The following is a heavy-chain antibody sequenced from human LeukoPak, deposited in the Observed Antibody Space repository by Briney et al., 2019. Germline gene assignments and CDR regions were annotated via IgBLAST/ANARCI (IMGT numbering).Heavy chain of an antibody. Sequence: ASLKVSCKTSGFTFSDHYMHWLRQAPGQGLEWMGWIKPDSVATNYAQKFQGRFTMSRDMSISTVYMELTSLTSDDTAMYYCARDRGGYDFGTDYWGQGTLVTVSS. CDR2: IKPDSVAT. CDR3: ARDRGGYDFGTDY. J-gene: IGHJ4*02. CDR1: GFTFSDHY. V-gene: IGHV1-2*02. D-gene: IGHD5-12*01.